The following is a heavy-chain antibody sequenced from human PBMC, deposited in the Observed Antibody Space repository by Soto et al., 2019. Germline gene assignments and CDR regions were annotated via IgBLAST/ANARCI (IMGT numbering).Heavy chain of an antibody. Sequence: GSLRLCYAAAGCTFSSYAVSWVRQAPGKGLEWVSAISGSGGSTYYADSVKGRFTISRDNSKNTLYLQMNSLRAEDTAVYYCAKVYYDFWSDYYTLGAFDIWGQGTMVTVSS. CDR2: ISGSGGST. J-gene: IGHJ3*02. V-gene: IGHV3-23*01. CDR1: GCTFSSYA. CDR3: AKVYYDFWSDYYTLGAFDI. D-gene: IGHD3-3*01.